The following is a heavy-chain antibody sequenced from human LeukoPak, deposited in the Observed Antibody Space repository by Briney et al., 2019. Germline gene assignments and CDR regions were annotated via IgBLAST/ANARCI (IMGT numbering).Heavy chain of an antibody. CDR2: ISYDGSNK. V-gene: IGHV3-30*18. CDR1: GFTFSSYD. D-gene: IGHD1-26*01. J-gene: IGHJ4*02. CDR3: AKEGSNGDFDY. Sequence: AGSLRLSCAAAGFTFSSYDMHWVRQAPGKGLEGVTVISYDGSNKYYGDSAKHRFPISRENYKNTLYLKMNSLRAEDTAVYYCAKEGSNGDFDYWGQGTLVTVSS.